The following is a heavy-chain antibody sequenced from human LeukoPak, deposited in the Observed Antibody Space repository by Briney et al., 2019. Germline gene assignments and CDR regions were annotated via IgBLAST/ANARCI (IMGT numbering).Heavy chain of an antibody. J-gene: IGHJ6*02. CDR3: ATQVGYCSSTSCLYYYGMDV. CDR2: IIPIFGIA. D-gene: IGHD2-2*01. CDR1: GGTFSSYA. Sequence: ASVKVSCKASGGTFSSYAISWVRQAPGQGLEWMGRIIPIFGIANYAQKFQGRVTITADKSTSTAYMGLSSLRSEDTAVYYCATQVGYCSSTSCLYYYGMDVWGQGTTVTVSS. V-gene: IGHV1-69*04.